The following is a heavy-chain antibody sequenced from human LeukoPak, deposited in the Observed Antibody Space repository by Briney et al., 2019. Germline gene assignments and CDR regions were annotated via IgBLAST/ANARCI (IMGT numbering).Heavy chain of an antibody. D-gene: IGHD2-2*01. J-gene: IGHJ4*02. Sequence: SQTLSLTCTVSGGSISSGSYYWSWIRQPAGKGLEWIGRIYTSGSTNYNPSLKSRVTISVDTSKNQFSLKLSSVTDEDTAVYYCARGAAYCRSTSCYGRFDYWGQGTLVTVSS. CDR2: IYTSGST. V-gene: IGHV4-61*02. CDR1: GGSISSGSYY. CDR3: ARGAAYCRSTSCYGRFDY.